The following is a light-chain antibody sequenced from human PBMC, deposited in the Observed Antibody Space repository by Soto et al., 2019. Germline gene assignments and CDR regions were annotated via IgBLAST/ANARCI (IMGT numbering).Light chain of an antibody. CDR1: QTVFSY. CDR2: AAS. CDR3: QQRGNWPPMYT. J-gene: IGKJ2*01. V-gene: IGKV3-11*01. Sequence: EIVLTQSPATLSLSPGERATLSCRARQTVFSYLAWYQHKPGQPPRLLIYAASNRAAGVPARFSGSGHGTDFTLPISSLESEDFSVYDRQQRGNWPPMYTFRKETKLQIK.